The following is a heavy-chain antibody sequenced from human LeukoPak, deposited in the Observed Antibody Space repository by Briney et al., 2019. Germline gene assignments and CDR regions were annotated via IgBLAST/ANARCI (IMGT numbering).Heavy chain of an antibody. V-gene: IGHV3-7*01. CDR2: IKPDGSGE. Sequence: GGSLRLSCAASGFSFSSYWMSWVRQAPGKGLEWVANIKPDGSGEYYVDSLKGRFTISRDNAKNSLYLQMNSLRAEDTAVYYCATEYSNGWYTDGQYWGQGTLVTVSS. CDR3: ATEYSNGWYTDGQY. CDR1: GFSFSSYW. D-gene: IGHD6-19*01. J-gene: IGHJ1*01.